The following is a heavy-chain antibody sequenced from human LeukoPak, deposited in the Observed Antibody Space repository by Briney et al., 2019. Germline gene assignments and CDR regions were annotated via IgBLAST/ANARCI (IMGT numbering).Heavy chain of an antibody. V-gene: IGHV3-23*01. Sequence: GGSLRLSCAASEFTLSSYAMSWVRQAPGKGLEWVSSISGNGDNTYYADSVKGRFTISRDNSKNTLYLQMNSLRGEDTAVYYCAKGGSPSCYSSSGYWGQGTLVTVSS. CDR2: ISGNGDNT. CDR1: EFTLSSYA. J-gene: IGHJ4*02. CDR3: AKGGSPSCYSSSGY. D-gene: IGHD2-2*01.